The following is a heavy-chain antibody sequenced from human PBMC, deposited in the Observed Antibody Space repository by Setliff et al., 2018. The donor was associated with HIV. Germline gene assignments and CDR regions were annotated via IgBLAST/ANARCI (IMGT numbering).Heavy chain of an antibody. Sequence: PSETLSLTCTVSGASVNSHYWAWIRQPPGKGLEWIGSLYYSGNTNYNPSLKSRVTISADTSKNQFSLKLSSVTAADTAVYYCARDSVGATQMDYWGQGTLVTVSS. CDR1: GASVNSHY. CDR3: ARDSVGATQMDY. J-gene: IGHJ4*02. D-gene: IGHD1-26*01. V-gene: IGHV4-59*02. CDR2: LYYSGNT.